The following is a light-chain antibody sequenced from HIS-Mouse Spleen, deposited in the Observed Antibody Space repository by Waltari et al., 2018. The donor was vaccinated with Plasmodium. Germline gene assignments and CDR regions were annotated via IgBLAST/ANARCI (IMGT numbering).Light chain of an antibody. J-gene: IGLJ2*01. CDR3: QAWDSSTVV. Sequence: SYELTQPPSVSVSPGQTASITCSGDKLGDKYACWYQQKPGQSPVLVIYQDSKRPSGNLERFSGSNSGNTATLTISGTQAMDEADYYCQAWDSSTVVFGGGTKLTVL. CDR2: QDS. CDR1: KLGDKY. V-gene: IGLV3-1*01.